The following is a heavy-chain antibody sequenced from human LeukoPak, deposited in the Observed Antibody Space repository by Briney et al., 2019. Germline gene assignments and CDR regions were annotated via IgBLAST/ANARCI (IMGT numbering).Heavy chain of an antibody. CDR3: ARAARGAAAEWFDP. D-gene: IGHD6-13*01. J-gene: IGHJ5*02. CDR1: GGSISSSSYY. V-gene: IGHV4-39*01. CDR2: IYYSGST. Sequence: SETLSLTCTVSGGSISSSSYYWGWIRQPPGKGLEWIGSIYYSGSTYYTPSLKSRVAMSVDTSKNQFSLKLSPLTAADTAVYYCARAARGAAAEWFDPWGQGTLVTVSS.